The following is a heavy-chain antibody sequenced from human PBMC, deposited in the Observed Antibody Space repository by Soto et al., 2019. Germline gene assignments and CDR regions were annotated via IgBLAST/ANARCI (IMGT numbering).Heavy chain of an antibody. CDR2: ISYDGSNK. V-gene: IGHV3-30*18. J-gene: IGHJ4*02. D-gene: IGHD6-6*01. Sequence: QVQLVESGGGVVQPGRSLRLSCAASGFTFSSYGMHWVRQAPGKGLEWVAVISYDGSNKYYADSVKGRFTISRDNSKNTLYLQMNSLRAEDTAVYYCAKGRIAARMGHFDYWGQGTLVTVSS. CDR3: AKGRIAARMGHFDY. CDR1: GFTFSSYG.